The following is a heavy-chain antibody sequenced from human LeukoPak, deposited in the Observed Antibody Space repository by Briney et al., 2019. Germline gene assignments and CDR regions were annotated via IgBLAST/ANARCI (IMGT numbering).Heavy chain of an antibody. CDR2: ISSSSSTI. Sequence: GGSLRLSCAASGFTFSSYSMNWVRQAPGKGLEWVSYISSSSSTIYYADSVKGRFTISRDYTKNSLYLQMNSLRAEDTAVYYCARTYYYDSGDYWGQGTLVTVSS. CDR3: ARTYYYDSGDY. D-gene: IGHD3-22*01. V-gene: IGHV3-48*04. CDR1: GFTFSSYS. J-gene: IGHJ4*02.